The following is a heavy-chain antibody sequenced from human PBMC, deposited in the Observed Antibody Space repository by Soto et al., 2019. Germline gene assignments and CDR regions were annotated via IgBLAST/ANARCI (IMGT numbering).Heavy chain of an antibody. D-gene: IGHD1-26*01. J-gene: IGHJ4*02. Sequence: GESLKISCKGSGYSFTSYWIGWVRQMPGKGLEWMGIIYPGDSDTRNSPSFQGQGTISADKSISTADLQWSSLKATDTAMYYCARQWEARSRADYYFDYWGQGTLVTVSS. CDR1: GYSFTSYW. CDR3: ARQWEARSRADYYFDY. V-gene: IGHV5-51*01. CDR2: IYPGDSDT.